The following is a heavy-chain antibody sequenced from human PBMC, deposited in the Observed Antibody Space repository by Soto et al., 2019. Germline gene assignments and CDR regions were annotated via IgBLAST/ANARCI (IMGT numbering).Heavy chain of an antibody. V-gene: IGHV3-21*01. J-gene: IGHJ4*02. CDR3: AAEVVPAAIDLGY. CDR2: ISSSSSYI. Sequence: GKGLEWVSSISSSSSYIYYADSVKGRFTISRDNAKNSLYLQMNSLRAEDTVVYYCAAEVVPAAIDLGYWGQGTLVTVSS. D-gene: IGHD2-2*01.